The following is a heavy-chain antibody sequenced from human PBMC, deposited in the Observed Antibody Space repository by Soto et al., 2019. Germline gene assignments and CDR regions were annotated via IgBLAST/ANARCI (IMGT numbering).Heavy chain of an antibody. Sequence: EVRLLQSGGGLVQPGGSLRLSCAASGFNFSGSSMSWVRQAPGKGLHWVSGISRTGGRTFYTDSVKGRFTISRDNSDNTLHLQMNRLGVEDTALYYCATYDFWRFDYWGQGIVVTVSS. CDR3: ATYDFWRFDY. CDR2: ISRTGGRT. J-gene: IGHJ4*02. D-gene: IGHD3-3*01. V-gene: IGHV3-23*01. CDR1: GFNFSGSS.